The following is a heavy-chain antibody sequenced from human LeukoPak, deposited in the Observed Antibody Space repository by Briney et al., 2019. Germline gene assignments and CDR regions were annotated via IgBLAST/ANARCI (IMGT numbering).Heavy chain of an antibody. CDR2: IYYSGST. CDR1: GGSISSSSYY. V-gene: IGHV4-39*01. CDR3: ARRGVVVIRGREDDAFDI. J-gene: IGHJ3*02. D-gene: IGHD3-22*01. Sequence: SETLSLTCTVSGGSISSSSYYWGWIRQPPGKGLEWIGSIYYSGSTYYNPSLKSRVTISVDTSKNQFSLKLSSVTAADTAVYYCARRGVVVIRGREDDAFDIWGQGTMVTVSS.